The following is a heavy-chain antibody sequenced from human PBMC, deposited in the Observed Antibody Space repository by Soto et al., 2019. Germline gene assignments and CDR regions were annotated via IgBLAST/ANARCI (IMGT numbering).Heavy chain of an antibody. D-gene: IGHD2-2*01. Sequence: SVKVSCKASGGTFNSYAISWVRQAPGQGLEWMGGIIPIFGTANYAQKFQGRVTITADKSTSTAYMELSSLRSEDTAVYYCARLLPPPDGVVDYYYYYGMDVWGQGTTVTVSS. CDR3: ARLLPPPDGVVDYYYYYGMDV. CDR2: IIPIFGTA. CDR1: GGTFNSYA. V-gene: IGHV1-69*06. J-gene: IGHJ6*02.